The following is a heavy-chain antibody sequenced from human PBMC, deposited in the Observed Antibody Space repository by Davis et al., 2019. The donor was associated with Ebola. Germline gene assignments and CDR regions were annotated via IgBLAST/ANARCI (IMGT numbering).Heavy chain of an antibody. Sequence: AASVKVSCKPSGYTFTTYYMHWVRQAPGQGLEWMGVINPSGGGTTYAQKFQGRVTMTRDTSTSTVYMELSSLRSEDTAVYYCARETGDGDGMDVWGKGTTVTVSS. CDR3: ARETGDGDGMDV. J-gene: IGHJ6*04. D-gene: IGHD7-27*01. CDR1: GYTFTTYY. CDR2: INPSGGGT. V-gene: IGHV1-46*01.